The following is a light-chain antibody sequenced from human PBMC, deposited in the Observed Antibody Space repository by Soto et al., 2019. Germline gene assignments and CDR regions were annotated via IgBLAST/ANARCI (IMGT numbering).Light chain of an antibody. CDR3: ETWDSNTRV. J-gene: IGLJ3*02. CDR2: LEGSGSY. CDR1: SGHSSYI. Sequence: QSVLTQSSSASASLGSSVKLTCTLSSGHSSYIIAWHQQQPGKAPRYLMKLEGSGSYNKGSGVPDRFSGYSSGADLYLTISNLQVEDEADYYCETWDSNTRVFGGGTKLTVL. V-gene: IGLV4-60*02.